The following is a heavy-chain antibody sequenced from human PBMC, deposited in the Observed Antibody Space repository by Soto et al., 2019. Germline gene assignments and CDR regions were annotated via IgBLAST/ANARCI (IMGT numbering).Heavy chain of an antibody. J-gene: IGHJ6*03. D-gene: IGHD6-13*01. CDR2: IYYSGST. CDR3: ASLPYSSSWYEGYYYMDV. CDR1: GGSISSSSYY. Sequence: QLQLQESGPGLVKPSETLSLTCTVSGGSISSSSYYWGWIRQPPGKGLEWIGSIYYSGSTYYNPSLKSRVTISVDTSKNQFSLKLSSVTAADTAVYYCASLPYSSSWYEGYYYMDVWGKGTTVTVSS. V-gene: IGHV4-39*01.